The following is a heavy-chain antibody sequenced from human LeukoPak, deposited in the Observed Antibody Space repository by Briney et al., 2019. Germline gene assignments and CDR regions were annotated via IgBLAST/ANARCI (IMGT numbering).Heavy chain of an antibody. Sequence: GGSLRLSCAASGFTFSSYSMNWVRQAPGKGLEWVSLISWDGGSTYYVDSVKGRFTISRDNSKNSLYLQMNSLRAEDTALYYCAKALYSYGPPEDYWGQGTLVTVSS. V-gene: IGHV3-43D*03. CDR3: AKALYSYGPPEDY. D-gene: IGHD5-18*01. CDR2: ISWDGGST. J-gene: IGHJ4*02. CDR1: GFTFSSYS.